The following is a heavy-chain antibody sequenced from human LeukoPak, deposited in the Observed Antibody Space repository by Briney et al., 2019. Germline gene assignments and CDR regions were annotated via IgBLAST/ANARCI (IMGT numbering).Heavy chain of an antibody. V-gene: IGHV1-46*01. J-gene: IGHJ4*02. CDR1: GYTFTSYY. CDR2: INPSGGST. Sequence: ASVKVSCKASGYTFTSYYMHWVRQAPGQGLEWMGIINPSGGSTSYAQKFQGRVTMTRDMSTSTVYMELSSLRSEDTAVYYCAHRIRSSYFDYWGQGTLVTVSS. CDR3: AHRIRSSYFDY. D-gene: IGHD6-6*01.